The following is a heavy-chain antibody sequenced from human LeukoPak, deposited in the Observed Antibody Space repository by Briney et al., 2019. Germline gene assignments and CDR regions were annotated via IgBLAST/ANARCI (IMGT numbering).Heavy chain of an antibody. V-gene: IGHV1-69*05. D-gene: IGHD3-3*01. J-gene: IGHJ5*02. CDR1: GGTFSSYA. CDR2: IIPIFGTA. Sequence: SVKVPCKASGGTFSSYAISWVRQAPGQGLEWMGGIIPIFGTANYAQKFQGRVTITMDESTSTAYMELSSLRSEDTAVYYCARVMSYYDFWSGYENWFDPWGQGTLVTVSS. CDR3: ARVMSYYDFWSGYENWFDP.